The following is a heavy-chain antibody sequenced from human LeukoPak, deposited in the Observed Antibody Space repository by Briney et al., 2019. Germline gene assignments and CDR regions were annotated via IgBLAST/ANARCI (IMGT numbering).Heavy chain of an antibody. CDR1: GFTFSSYA. CDR2: IWYDGSNK. CDR3: AKEGDDP. V-gene: IGHV3-33*06. D-gene: IGHD3-10*01. Sequence: GGSLRLSCAASGFTFSSYAMSWVRQAPGKGLEWVAVIWYDGSNKYYADSVKGRFTISRDNSKNTLYLQMNSLRAEDTAVYYCAKEGDDPWGQGTLVTVSS. J-gene: IGHJ5*02.